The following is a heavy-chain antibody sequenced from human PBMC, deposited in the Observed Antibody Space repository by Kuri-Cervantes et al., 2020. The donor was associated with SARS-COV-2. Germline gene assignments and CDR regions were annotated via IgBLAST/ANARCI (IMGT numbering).Heavy chain of an antibody. Sequence: GGSLRLSCAASGFTFSSYSMNWVRQAPGKGLEWVSSISSSSSYIYYADSVKGRFTISRDNAKNSLYLQMNSLRAEDTAVYYCARERGLRGWFDPWGQGTLVTVSS. V-gene: IGHV3-21*01. CDR3: ARERGLRGWFDP. CDR1: GFTFSSYS. CDR2: ISSSSSYI. J-gene: IGHJ5*02.